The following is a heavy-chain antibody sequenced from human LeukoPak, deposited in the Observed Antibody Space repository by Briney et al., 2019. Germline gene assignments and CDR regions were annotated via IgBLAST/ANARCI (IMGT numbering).Heavy chain of an antibody. D-gene: IGHD6-25*01. CDR3: ARVPRAGKNYFDY. J-gene: IGHJ4*02. V-gene: IGHV1-2*02. Sequence: ASVKVSCKASGYTFTGYYMHWVRQAPGQGLEWMGWINPNSGGTNHAQKFQGRVTMTRDTSISTAYMELSRLRSDDTAVYYCARVPRAGKNYFDYWGQGTLVTVSS. CDR2: INPNSGGT. CDR1: GYTFTGYY.